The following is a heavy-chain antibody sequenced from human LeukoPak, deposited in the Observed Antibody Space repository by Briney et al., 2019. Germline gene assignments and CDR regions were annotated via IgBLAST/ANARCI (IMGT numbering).Heavy chain of an antibody. CDR3: ARAKYYYDSSGYSALPFDY. J-gene: IGHJ4*02. CDR1: GGSISSGGYS. V-gene: IGHV4-30-2*01. CDR2: IYHSGST. Sequence: PSQTLPLTCAVSGGSISSGGYSWSWIRQPPGKGLEWIGYIYHSGSTYYNPSLKSRVTISVDRSKNQFSLKLSSVTAADTAVYYCARAKYYYDSSGYSALPFDYWGQGTLVTVSS. D-gene: IGHD3-22*01.